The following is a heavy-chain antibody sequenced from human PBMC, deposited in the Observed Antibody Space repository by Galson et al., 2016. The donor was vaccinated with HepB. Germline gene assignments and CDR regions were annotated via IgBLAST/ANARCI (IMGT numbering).Heavy chain of an antibody. CDR3: ARTLVRDYLDY. CDR2: ISSTGSDM. D-gene: IGHD2-8*02. Sequence: SLRLSCAASGFTFSIYAMSWVRQAPGKGLEWVSSISSTGSDMYYADSVQGRFTIFRDNAKSSLYLQMNSLRAEDTAVYYCARTLVRDYLDYWGQGTLVTVSS. V-gene: IGHV3-21*01. CDR1: GFTFSIYA. J-gene: IGHJ4*02.